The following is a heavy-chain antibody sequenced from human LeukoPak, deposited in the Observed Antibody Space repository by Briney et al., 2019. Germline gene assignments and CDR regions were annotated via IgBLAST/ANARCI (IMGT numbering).Heavy chain of an antibody. D-gene: IGHD2-15*01. V-gene: IGHV3-23*01. CDR1: GFTFSSYA. Sequence: GGSLRLSCAASGFTFSSYAMSWVRQAPGXXXXXXXAISGSGGSTYYADSVKGRFTISRDNSKNTLYLQMNSLRAEDTAVYYCAKVSAVAAPYYFDYWGQGTLVTVSS. CDR3: AKVSAVAAPYYFDY. CDR2: ISGSGGST. J-gene: IGHJ4*02.